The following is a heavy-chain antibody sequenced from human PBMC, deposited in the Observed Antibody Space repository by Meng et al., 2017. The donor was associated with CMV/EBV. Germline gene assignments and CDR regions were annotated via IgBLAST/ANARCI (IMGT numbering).Heavy chain of an antibody. D-gene: IGHD4-11*01. J-gene: IGHJ4*02. CDR2: IRYDGSNK. Sequence: GESLKISCAASGFTFSSYGMHWVRQAPGKGLEWVAFIRYDGSNKYYADSVKGRFTISRDNSKNTPYLQMNSLRAEDTAVYYCAKNGATTVTTCHFDYWGQGTLVTVSS. CDR3: AKNGATTVTTCHFDY. CDR1: GFTFSSYG. V-gene: IGHV3-30*02.